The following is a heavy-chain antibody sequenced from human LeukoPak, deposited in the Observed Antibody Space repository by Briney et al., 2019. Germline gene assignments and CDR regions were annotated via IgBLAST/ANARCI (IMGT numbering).Heavy chain of an antibody. CDR2: INSDGSST. CDR3: ARGAPGDY. J-gene: IGHJ4*02. Sequence: PGGSLRLSCEASGLTFSNSWMHWVRQAPGKGLVWVARINSDGSSTSYADSVKGRFTISRDNAKNTLYLQMNSLRAEDTAVYYCARGAPGDYWGQGTLVTVSS. CDR1: GLTFSNSW. V-gene: IGHV3-74*01.